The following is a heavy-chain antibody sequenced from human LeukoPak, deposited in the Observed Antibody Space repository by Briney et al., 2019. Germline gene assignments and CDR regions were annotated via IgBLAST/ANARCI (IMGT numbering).Heavy chain of an antibody. J-gene: IGHJ5*02. CDR2: IYYSGST. Sequence: PSETLSLTCTVSGGSISSSSYYWGWIRQPPGKGLEWIGSIYYSGSTYYNPPLKSRVTISVDTSKNQFSLKLSSVTAADTAVYYCARVSNSEGYNWFDPWGQGTLVTVSS. CDR3: ARVSNSEGYNWFDP. CDR1: GGSISSSSYY. D-gene: IGHD2/OR15-2a*01. V-gene: IGHV4-39*07.